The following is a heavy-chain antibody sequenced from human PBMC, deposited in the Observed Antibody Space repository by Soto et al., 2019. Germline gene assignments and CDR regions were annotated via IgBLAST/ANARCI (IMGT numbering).Heavy chain of an antibody. Sequence: QVQLQESGPGLVKPSQTLSLTCTVSGGSISSGDYYWSWIRQPPGKGLEWIGYIYYSGRTYYNPSLKSRVTISVDTSKNQFSLKLSSVTAADTAVYYCARDLTRSFWSGLYFDYWGQGTLVTVSS. CDR3: ARDLTRSFWSGLYFDY. J-gene: IGHJ4*02. CDR1: GGSISSGDYY. V-gene: IGHV4-30-4*01. D-gene: IGHD3-3*01. CDR2: IYYSGRT.